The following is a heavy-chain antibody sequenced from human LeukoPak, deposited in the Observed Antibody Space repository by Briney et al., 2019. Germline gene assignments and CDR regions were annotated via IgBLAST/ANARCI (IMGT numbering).Heavy chain of an antibody. CDR3: ASGYRYGVDY. CDR1: GFTFSSYE. V-gene: IGHV3-48*03. J-gene: IGHJ4*02. Sequence: GGSLRLSCAASGFTFSSYEMNWVRQAPGRGLEWVSYISSGGGALYYADSVRGRFTLSRDNAKNSLYLQMNSLRAEDTAIYYCASGYRYGVDYWGQGTLVTVSS. D-gene: IGHD5-18*01. CDR2: ISSGGGAL.